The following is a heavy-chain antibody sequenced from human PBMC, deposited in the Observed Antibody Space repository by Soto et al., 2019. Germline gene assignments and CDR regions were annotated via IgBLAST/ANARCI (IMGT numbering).Heavy chain of an antibody. Sequence: KPSETLSLTCAGCGGSFSGYYCSWIRQPAGKGLEWIGEINHSGSTNYNPSLKSRVTISVDTSKNQFSLKLSSVTAADTAVYYCARGLFDYFGQGTLVTFSS. CDR1: GGSFSGYY. CDR2: INHSGST. J-gene: IGHJ4*02. V-gene: IGHV4-34*01. CDR3: ARGLFDY.